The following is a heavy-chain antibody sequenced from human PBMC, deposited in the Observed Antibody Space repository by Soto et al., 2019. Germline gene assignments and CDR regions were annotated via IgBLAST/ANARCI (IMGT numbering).Heavy chain of an antibody. J-gene: IGHJ4*02. CDR3: TRSIAAAGLFDY. CDR2: ISAYNGNT. CDR1: GYTFTRYG. D-gene: IGHD6-13*01. V-gene: IGHV1-18*01. Sequence: HGQLVQSGAEVKKPGASVKVSCKASGYTFTRYGISWVRQAPGQGLEWMGWISAYNGNTNYAQKLQGRVTMTTDTSTSTAYMELRSLRSDDTAVYYCTRSIAAAGLFDYWGQRTLVTVSS.